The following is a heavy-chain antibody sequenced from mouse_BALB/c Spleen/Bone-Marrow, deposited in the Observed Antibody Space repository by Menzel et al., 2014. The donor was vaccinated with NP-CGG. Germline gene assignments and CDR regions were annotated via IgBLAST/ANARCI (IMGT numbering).Heavy chain of an antibody. CDR1: GFTFSSYG. V-gene: IGHV5-9-2*01. J-gene: IGHJ3*01. D-gene: IGHD2-4*01. Sequence: EVMLVESGGDLVKPGGSLKLSCAASGFTFSSYGMSWVRQTPEKRLEWVATISGGGSYIYYADNVKGRFIISRDNAKNNLYLQVRSLRSEDTALYYCAGEGYDYDWFADWGQGTLVTVSA. CDR3: AGEGYDYDWFAD. CDR2: ISGGGSYI.